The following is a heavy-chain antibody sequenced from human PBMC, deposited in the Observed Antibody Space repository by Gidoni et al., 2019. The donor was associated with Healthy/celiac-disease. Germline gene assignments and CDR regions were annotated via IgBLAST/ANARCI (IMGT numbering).Heavy chain of an antibody. J-gene: IGHJ3*02. D-gene: IGHD3-3*01. V-gene: IGHV3-21*01. CDR1: GLPLSHYT. Sequence: DVQLVESGGGLVNPGGSLSLSCAASGLPLSHYTMNWVRQAPGKGLEWVSSFSTSSSYIFYADSVKGRFTISRDNAKNSLYLQMNSLRAEDTAVYYCAREADFWTNAFDMWGQGTMVTVSS. CDR3: AREADFWTNAFDM. CDR2: FSTSSSYI.